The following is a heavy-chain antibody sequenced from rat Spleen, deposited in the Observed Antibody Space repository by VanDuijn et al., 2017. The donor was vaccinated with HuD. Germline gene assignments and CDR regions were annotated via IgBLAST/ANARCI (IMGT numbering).Heavy chain of an antibody. CDR2: IWTGGST. CDR1: GFSLTSYN. V-gene: IGHV2-30*01. CDR3: ASGIHDY. Sequence: QVQLKESGPDLVQPSQTLSLTCTVSGFSLTSYNVHWVRQPTGKGLEWMGVIWTGGSTDYNSALKSRLSISRDTSKSQVFLKMSSLQTEDTATYYCASGIHDYWGQGVMVTVSS. J-gene: IGHJ2*01. D-gene: IGHD1-4*01.